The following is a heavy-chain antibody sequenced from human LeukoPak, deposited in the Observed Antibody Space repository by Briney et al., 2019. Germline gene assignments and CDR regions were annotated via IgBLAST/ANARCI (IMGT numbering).Heavy chain of an antibody. CDR1: GFTFSSYS. CDR2: ISSSSSYI. CDR3: ARDQGIAVAGFDY. D-gene: IGHD6-19*01. Sequence: GSLRLSCAASGFTFSSYSMNWVRQAPGKGLEWVSSISSSSSYIYYADSVKGRFTISRDNAKNSLYLQMNSLRAEDTAVYYCARDQGIAVAGFDYWGQGTLVTVSS. V-gene: IGHV3-21*01. J-gene: IGHJ4*02.